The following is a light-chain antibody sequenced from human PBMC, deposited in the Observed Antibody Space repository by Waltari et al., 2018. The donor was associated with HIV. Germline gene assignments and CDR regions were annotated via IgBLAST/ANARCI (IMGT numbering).Light chain of an antibody. V-gene: IGLV3-21*04. CDR3: QIWDSASDHVI. CDR2: LGS. CDR1: NIGSKP. J-gene: IGLJ2*01. Sequence: SYVLTQPPSVSVAPGLTAKITCAGDNIGSKPVHWYQQRPGQAPLLVIFLGSDRPSGIPERFSGSKSGNTATLTITRVEAGEEADYHCQIWDSASDHVIFGGGTKLTVL.